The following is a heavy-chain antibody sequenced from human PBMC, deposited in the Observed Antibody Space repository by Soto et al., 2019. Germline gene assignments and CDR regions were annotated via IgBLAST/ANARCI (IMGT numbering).Heavy chain of an antibody. CDR1: GGTFSSYA. CDR3: ARESWEGAAFDY. V-gene: IGHV1-69*13. Sequence: GASAKVSCKASGGTFSSYAISWVRQAPGQGLEWMGGIIPIFGTANYAQKFQGRVTITADESTSTAYMELSSLRSEDTAVYYCARESWEGAAFDYWGQGTLVTVSS. J-gene: IGHJ4*02. D-gene: IGHD1-26*01. CDR2: IIPIFGTA.